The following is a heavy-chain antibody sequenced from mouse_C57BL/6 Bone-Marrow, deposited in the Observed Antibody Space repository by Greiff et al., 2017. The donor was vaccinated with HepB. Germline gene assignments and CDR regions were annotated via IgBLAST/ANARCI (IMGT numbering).Heavy chain of an antibody. CDR2: IYPSDSET. CDR3: ARKDYSNPYYFDY. CDR1: GYTFTSYW. Sequence: QVQLQQPGAELVRPGSSVKLSCKASGYTFTSYWMDWVKQRPGQGLEWIGNIYPSDSETHYNQKFKGKATLTADKSSSTAYMQLNSLTSEDSAVYFCARKDYSNPYYFDYWGQGTTLTVSS. V-gene: IGHV1-61*01. D-gene: IGHD2-5*01. J-gene: IGHJ2*01.